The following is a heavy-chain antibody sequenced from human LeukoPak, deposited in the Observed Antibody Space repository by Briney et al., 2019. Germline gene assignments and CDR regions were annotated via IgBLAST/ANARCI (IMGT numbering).Heavy chain of an antibody. Sequence: GGSLRLSCAASGFTFSSYAMTWVRQAPGKGLEWVSAISGSGNSTYYADSVKGRFTISRDNSKNTLYLQINSLRAEDTAVYYCAKVQTPYCSSTSCHNFDYWGQGALVTVSS. CDR1: GFTFSSYA. D-gene: IGHD2-2*02. CDR3: AKVQTPYCSSTSCHNFDY. J-gene: IGHJ4*02. CDR2: ISGSGNST. V-gene: IGHV3-23*01.